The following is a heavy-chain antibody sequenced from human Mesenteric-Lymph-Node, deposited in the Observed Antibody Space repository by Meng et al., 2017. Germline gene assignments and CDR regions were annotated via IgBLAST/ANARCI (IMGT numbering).Heavy chain of an antibody. CDR3: ARDQPSTYYYDIDGMDV. CDR1: GYSFTDYY. D-gene: IGHD3-22*01. V-gene: IGHV1-18*04. CDR2: ISAYNGNT. J-gene: IGHJ6*02. Sequence: ASVKVSCKASGYSFTDYYIHWVRQAPGQGLEWMGWISAYNGNTNYAQKLQGRVTMTTDTSTSTAYMELRSLRSDDTAVYYCARDQPSTYYYDIDGMDVWGQGTTVTVSS.